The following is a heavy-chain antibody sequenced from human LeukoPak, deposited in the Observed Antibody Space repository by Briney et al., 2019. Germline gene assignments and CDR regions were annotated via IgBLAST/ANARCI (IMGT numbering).Heavy chain of an antibody. V-gene: IGHV3-30*18. CDR3: AKDKSWIVAVAGHDAFDI. CDR2: ISYDGSDK. D-gene: IGHD6-19*01. CDR1: GFTFSNYG. J-gene: IGHJ3*02. Sequence: PGGSLRLSCAVSGFTFSNYGMHWVRQAPGKGLEWVAVISYDGSDKYYADSVKGRFTISRDNSKSTLYLQMNSLRAEDTAVYYCAKDKSWIVAVAGHDAFDIWGQGTMVSVSS.